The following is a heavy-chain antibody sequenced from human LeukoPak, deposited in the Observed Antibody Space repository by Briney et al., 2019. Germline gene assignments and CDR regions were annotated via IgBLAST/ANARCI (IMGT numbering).Heavy chain of an antibody. V-gene: IGHV3-30*18. J-gene: IGHJ5*02. CDR2: ISYDGSNK. CDR3: AKDSQRLFDP. Sequence: GGSLRLSCAASGFTFSSYGMHWVRQAPGKGLEWVAVISYDGSNKYYADSVKGRFTISRDNSKNTLYLQMNSLRAEDTAVYYCAKDSQRLFDPWGQGTLVTVSS. CDR1: GFTFSSYG. D-gene: IGHD6-25*01.